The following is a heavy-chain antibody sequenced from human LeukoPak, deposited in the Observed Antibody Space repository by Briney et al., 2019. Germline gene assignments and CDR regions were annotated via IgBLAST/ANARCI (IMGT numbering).Heavy chain of an antibody. Sequence: GGSLRLSCSASGFTFSSYWMSWVRQAPGKGLEWVANIKQDGSEKYYVDSVKGRFTISRDNAKNSLSLQMNGLRAEDTAVYYCARMDIGLVRDWGQGTLVTVSS. D-gene: IGHD3-10*01. CDR1: GFTFSSYW. J-gene: IGHJ4*02. CDR2: IKQDGSEK. V-gene: IGHV3-7*01. CDR3: ARMDIGLVRD.